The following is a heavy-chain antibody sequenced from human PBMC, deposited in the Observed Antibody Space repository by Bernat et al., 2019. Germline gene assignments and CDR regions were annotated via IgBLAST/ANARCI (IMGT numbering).Heavy chain of an antibody. Sequence: QVQLQESGPGLVKPSETLSLTCTVSGGSISSYYWSWIRQPPGKGLEWIGYIYYSGSTNYNPSLKSRVTISVDTSKNQFSLNLSSVTAADTAVYYCARTPLPRSSSFVVDYYYGMDVWGQGTTVTVSS. J-gene: IGHJ6*02. V-gene: IGHV4-59*08. CDR3: ARTPLPRSSSFVVDYYYGMDV. CDR2: IYYSGST. CDR1: GGSISSYY. D-gene: IGHD6-13*01.